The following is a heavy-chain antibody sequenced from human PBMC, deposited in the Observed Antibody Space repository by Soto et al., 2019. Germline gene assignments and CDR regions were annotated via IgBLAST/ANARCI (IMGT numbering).Heavy chain of an antibody. CDR2: MNPDSGNT. D-gene: IGHD2-8*01. CDR1: GHTFINYD. V-gene: IGHV1-8*01. CDR3: ARRRGSNGWFDL. J-gene: IGHJ5*02. Sequence: ASVKVSCKASGHTFINYDINWVRQAPGQGREWVGWMNPDSGNTGYAQNFQGRVTMTGNTSISSVYMELSSLTSEDTAVYYCARRRGSNGWFDLWGQGTLVTVSS.